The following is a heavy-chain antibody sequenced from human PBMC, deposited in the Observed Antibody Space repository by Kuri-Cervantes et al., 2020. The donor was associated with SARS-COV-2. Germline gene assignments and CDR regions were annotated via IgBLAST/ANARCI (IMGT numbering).Heavy chain of an antibody. CDR3: ARDQQYYDFWSGLTNYYYYGMDV. V-gene: IGHV3-30-3*01. D-gene: IGHD3-3*01. J-gene: IGHJ6*02. CDR1: GFTFSNYA. CDR2: ISHDGSNK. Sequence: GGSLRLSCAASGFTFSNYAMHWVRQAPGKGLEWVAVISHDGSNKYYADSVKGRFTISRDNSKNTVYLQTNSLRAEDTAVYYCARDQQYYDFWSGLTNYYYYGMDVWGQGTTVTVSS.